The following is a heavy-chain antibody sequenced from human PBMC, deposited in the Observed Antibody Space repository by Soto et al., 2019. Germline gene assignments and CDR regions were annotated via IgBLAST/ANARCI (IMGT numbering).Heavy chain of an antibody. CDR2: IYYSGST. CDR1: GGSISSYY. Sequence: PSETLSVTCTVSGGSISSYYWSWIRQPPGKGLEWIGYIYYSGSTNYNPSLKSRVTISVDTSKNQFSLKLSSVTAADTAVYYCAREGVSSSWYNYYGMDVWGQGTTVTVSS. V-gene: IGHV4-59*01. J-gene: IGHJ6*02. D-gene: IGHD6-13*01. CDR3: AREGVSSSWYNYYGMDV.